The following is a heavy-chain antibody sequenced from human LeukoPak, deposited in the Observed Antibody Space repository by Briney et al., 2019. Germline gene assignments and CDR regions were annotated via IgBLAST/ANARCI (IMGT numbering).Heavy chain of an antibody. D-gene: IGHD3-22*01. J-gene: IGHJ6*03. CDR1: GFTFSSYG. V-gene: IGHV3-30*02. Sequence: GGSLRLSCAASGFTFSSYGMHWVRQAPGKGLEWVAFIRYDGSNKYYADSVKGRFTISRDNSKNTLYLQMNSLRAEDTAVYYCARAYDSSGYGCYYYMDVWGKGTTVTVSS. CDR2: IRYDGSNK. CDR3: ARAYDSSGYGCYYYMDV.